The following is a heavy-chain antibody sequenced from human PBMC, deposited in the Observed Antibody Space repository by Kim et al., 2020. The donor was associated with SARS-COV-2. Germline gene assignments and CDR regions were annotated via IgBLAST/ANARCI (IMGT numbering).Heavy chain of an antibody. CDR3: AKDRGYRGTPQYYFDY. J-gene: IGHJ4*01. V-gene: IGHV3-30*18. Sequence: GGSLRLSCAASGFTFSSYGIHWVRQAPGKGLEWVAVISYDGTNKYYADSVKGRFTVSRDNSKNTLYLQMNSLRAEDTAVYYCAKDRGYRGTPQYYFDYWG. D-gene: IGHD5-18*01. CDR1: GFTFSSYG. CDR2: ISYDGTNK.